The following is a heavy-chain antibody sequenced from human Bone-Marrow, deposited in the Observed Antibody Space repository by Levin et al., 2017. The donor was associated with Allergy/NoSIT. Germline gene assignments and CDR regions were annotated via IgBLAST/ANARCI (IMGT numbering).Heavy chain of an antibody. CDR1: GFTFSSYA. CDR3: ARDGTSRFWVYGMDV. Sequence: GESLKISCAASGFTFSSYAMHWVRQAPGKGLEWVAVISYDGSNKYYADSVKGRFTISRDNSKNTLYLQMNSLRAEDTAVYYCARDGTSRFWVYGMDVWGQGTTVTVSS. J-gene: IGHJ6*02. V-gene: IGHV3-30-3*01. CDR2: ISYDGSNK. D-gene: IGHD3-3*01.